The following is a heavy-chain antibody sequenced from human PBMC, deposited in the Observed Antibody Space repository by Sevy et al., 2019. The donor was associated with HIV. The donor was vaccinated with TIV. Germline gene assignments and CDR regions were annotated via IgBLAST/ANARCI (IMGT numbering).Heavy chain of an antibody. J-gene: IGHJ4*02. CDR3: ARRDYSGYDLGSKAGACDY. Sequence: SETLSLTCSVSGAFISSATYYWTWIRQHPGKGLEWIGDISYSGSTYLNPSLKSRVTISLDTSKNQFYLKVRSVTAADTAISYCARRDYSGYDLGSKAGACDYWGQGTLVTVSS. CDR1: GAFISSATYY. CDR2: ISYSGST. D-gene: IGHD5-12*01. V-gene: IGHV4-31*03.